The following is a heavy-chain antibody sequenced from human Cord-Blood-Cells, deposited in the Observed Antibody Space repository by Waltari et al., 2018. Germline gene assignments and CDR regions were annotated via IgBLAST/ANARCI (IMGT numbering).Heavy chain of an antibody. CDR1: GGTFSSYA. Sequence: QVQLVQSGAEVKKPGSSVRVSCKASGGTFSSYAISWVRQAPGQGLEWMGGIIPIFGTANYAQKFQGRVTITADKSTSTAYMGLSSRRTEDTAVYYCARGGGRTTDGNNWFDPWGQGTLVTVSS. V-gene: IGHV1-69*06. J-gene: IGHJ5*02. D-gene: IGHD1-1*01. CDR2: IIPIFGTA. CDR3: ARGGGRTTDGNNWFDP.